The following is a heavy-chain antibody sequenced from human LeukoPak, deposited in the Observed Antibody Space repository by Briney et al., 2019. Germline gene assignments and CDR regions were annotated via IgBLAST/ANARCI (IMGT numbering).Heavy chain of an antibody. V-gene: IGHV3-74*01. CDR2: INSDGRRT. CDR3: AREVEVVPATMGAYYYYYMDV. CDR1: GFTISNHW. J-gene: IGHJ6*03. Sequence: GGSLRLSCAASGFTISNHWMHWVRQAPGKGLVWVSRINSDGRRTSYADSVKGRFTIPRDNAKNTLYLQMNSLRPDDTAVYYCAREVEVVPATMGAYYYYYMDVWGKGPRSPSP. D-gene: IGHD2-2*01.